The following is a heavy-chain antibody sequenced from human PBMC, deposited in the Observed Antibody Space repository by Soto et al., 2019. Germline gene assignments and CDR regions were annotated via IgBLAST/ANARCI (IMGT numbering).Heavy chain of an antibody. J-gene: IGHJ4*02. D-gene: IGHD5-12*01. CDR3: ARGIGYYFDS. Sequence: LSLTCTVSGGSISSSSYFWGWISQPPGKGLEWIGNVHYRGSTYYNASLTSRVTISVDTSKNQFSLKLSSVTAADSAVYSCARGIGYYFDSWGQGTLVTVSS. CDR2: VHYRGST. CDR1: GGSISSSSYF. V-gene: IGHV4-39*01.